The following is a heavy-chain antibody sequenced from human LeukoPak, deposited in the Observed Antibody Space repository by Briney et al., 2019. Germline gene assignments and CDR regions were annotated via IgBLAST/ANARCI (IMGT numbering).Heavy chain of an antibody. D-gene: IGHD4-17*01. CDR1: GFTFSSYD. CDR2: ITDSGGNT. Sequence: GGSLRLSCAVSGFTFSSYDMKWVRQAPGKGLEWVSTITDSGGNTWYADSVKGRFTISRDNCKNTVYLQMNSLRAEDTAVYYCAKRLGGYGEGGLDYWGQGTLVTVSS. CDR3: AKRLGGYGEGGLDY. J-gene: IGHJ4*02. V-gene: IGHV3-23*01.